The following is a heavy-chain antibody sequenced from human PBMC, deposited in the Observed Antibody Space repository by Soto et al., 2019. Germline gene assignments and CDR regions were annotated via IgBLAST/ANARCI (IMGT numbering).Heavy chain of an antibody. J-gene: IGHJ6*03. CDR1: GFTFSSYG. Sequence: GGSLRLSCAASGFTFSSYGMHWVRQAPGKGLEWVAVIWYDGSNKYYADSVKGRFTISRDNSKNTLYLQMNSLRAEDTAVYYCAREPSEVATGPYYYYMDVWGKGTTVTVSS. CDR3: AREPSEVATGPYYYYMDV. D-gene: IGHD5-12*01. CDR2: IWYDGSNK. V-gene: IGHV3-33*01.